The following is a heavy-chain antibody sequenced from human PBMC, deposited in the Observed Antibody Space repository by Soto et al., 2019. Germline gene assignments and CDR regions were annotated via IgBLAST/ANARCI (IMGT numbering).Heavy chain of an antibody. CDR2: ICYDESKQ. D-gene: IGHD3-16*01. V-gene: IGHV3-33*01. CDR1: GYTFGDHC. CDR3: ARVWGQLRTMEF. J-gene: IGHJ4*02. Sequence: QVQLVESGGGVVQPGRSLRLTCVASGYTFGDHCLHWVRQAPGKGLEWVAVICYDESKQYYQDSVKGRFTISKDNSRNTLYLQMNNLKFEDTAVSYCARVWGQLRTMEFGGQGTLVTVSS.